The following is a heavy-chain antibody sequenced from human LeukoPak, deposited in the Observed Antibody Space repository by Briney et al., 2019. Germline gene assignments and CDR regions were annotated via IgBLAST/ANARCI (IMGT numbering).Heavy chain of an antibody. J-gene: IGHJ6*03. CDR3: ARSAPAAAGTGPMDV. D-gene: IGHD6-13*01. CDR2: IKQDGSEK. V-gene: IGHV3-7*01. CDR1: GFTFSNYW. Sequence: GGSLRLSCAASGFTFSNYWMTWVRQAPGKGLEWVANIKQDGSEKYYVDSVKGRFTISRDNAKNSLYLQMNSLRAEDTTVYYCARSAPAAAGTGPMDVWGKGTTVTVSS.